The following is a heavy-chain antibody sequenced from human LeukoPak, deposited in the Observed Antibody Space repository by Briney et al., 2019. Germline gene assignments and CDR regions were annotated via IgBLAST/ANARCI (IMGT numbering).Heavy chain of an antibody. V-gene: IGHV3-23*01. CDR2: ISDNGGDT. Sequence: GGSLRLSCAASGFTFNNYAMSWVRQTPGKGLVWVSAISDNGGDTKYADSVKGRFTISRDNSRNTLYLQMNSLRVEDTAIYYCGRDWKLDYWGQGTLVTVSS. D-gene: IGHD1-1*01. J-gene: IGHJ4*02. CDR1: GFTFNNYA. CDR3: GRDWKLDY.